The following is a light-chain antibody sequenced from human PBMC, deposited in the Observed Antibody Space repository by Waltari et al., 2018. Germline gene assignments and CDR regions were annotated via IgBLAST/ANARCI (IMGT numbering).Light chain of an antibody. J-gene: IGKJ1*01. V-gene: IGKV4-1*01. CDR1: QSVLYSSNNKNY. CDR2: WAS. CDR3: QQYYSTPWT. Sequence: DIVMTQSPDSLAVSLGERATIHCKSSQSVLYSSNNKNYLAWYQQKPGQPPKLLIYWASTRESGVPYRFSGSGSGTDFTLTISSLQAEDVAVYYCQQYYSTPWTFGQGTKVEIK.